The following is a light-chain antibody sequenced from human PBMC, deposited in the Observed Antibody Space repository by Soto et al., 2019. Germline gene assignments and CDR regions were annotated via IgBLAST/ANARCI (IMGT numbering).Light chain of an antibody. CDR3: QVWDSSSDQYV. CDR1: NIGDKN. CDR2: DDS. V-gene: IGLV3-21*02. Sequence: SYVLTQPPSVSVAPGQTARISCGGNNIGDKNVHWYQQRPGQAPVLVIYDDSDRPSGIAERLSGSNSGNTATLTINRVEAGDEADYFCQVWDSSSDQYVFGPGTQLTVL. J-gene: IGLJ1*01.